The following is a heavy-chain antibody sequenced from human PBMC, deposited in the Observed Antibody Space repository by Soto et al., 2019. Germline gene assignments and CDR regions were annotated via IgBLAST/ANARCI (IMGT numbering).Heavy chain of an antibody. CDR2: INHSGST. V-gene: IGHV4-34*01. Sequence: PSETLSLTCTIYGGSFSGYYWSWLRQPPGKGLEWIGEINHSGSTHYNPSLKSRVTISVDTSKNEFSLKLSSVTAADTAVYYCARLNGYCISTNCHGYYGMDVWGQGTTVTVS. CDR1: GGSFSGYY. J-gene: IGHJ6*02. CDR3: ARLNGYCISTNCHGYYGMDV. D-gene: IGHD2-2*03.